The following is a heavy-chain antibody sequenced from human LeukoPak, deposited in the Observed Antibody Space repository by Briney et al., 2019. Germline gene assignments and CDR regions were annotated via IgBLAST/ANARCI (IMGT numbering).Heavy chain of an antibody. J-gene: IGHJ4*02. CDR1: GGSFSGHY. CDR3: ARGPTYDYVWGSYRPPLDY. CDR2: INHSGST. Sequence: PSETLSLTCAVYGGSFSGHYWSWIRQPPGKGLEWIGEINHSGSTNYNPSLKSRVTISVDTSKNQFSLKLSSVTAADTAVYYCARGPTYDYVWGSYRPPLDYWGQGTLVTVSS. V-gene: IGHV4-34*01. D-gene: IGHD3-16*02.